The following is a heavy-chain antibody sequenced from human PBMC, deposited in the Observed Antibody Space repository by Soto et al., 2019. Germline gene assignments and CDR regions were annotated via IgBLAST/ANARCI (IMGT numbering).Heavy chain of an antibody. Sequence: PGGSLRLSCAASGFTFSSYSMNWVRQAPGKGLEWVSSISSSSSYIYYADSVKGRFTISRDNAKNSLYLQMNSLRAEDTAVYYCARDRPPNSSGCLAYWGQGTLVTVSS. CDR1: GFTFSSYS. J-gene: IGHJ4*02. V-gene: IGHV3-21*01. CDR2: ISSSSSYI. D-gene: IGHD6-19*01. CDR3: ARDRPPNSSGCLAY.